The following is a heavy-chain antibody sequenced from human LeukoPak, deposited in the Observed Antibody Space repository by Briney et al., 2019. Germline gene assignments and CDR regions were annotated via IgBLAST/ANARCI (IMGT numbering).Heavy chain of an antibody. Sequence: PGGSLRLSCAAYGFTFSSYAMSWVRQAPGKGLEWVSSISSSSSYIYYADSVKGRFTISRDNAKNSVYLQMNSLRAEETAEYYCARRAYCGGDCYPLPDYWGQGTLVTVSS. V-gene: IGHV3-21*01. CDR3: ARRAYCGGDCYPLPDY. CDR1: GFTFSSYA. J-gene: IGHJ4*02. CDR2: ISSSSSYI. D-gene: IGHD2-21*02.